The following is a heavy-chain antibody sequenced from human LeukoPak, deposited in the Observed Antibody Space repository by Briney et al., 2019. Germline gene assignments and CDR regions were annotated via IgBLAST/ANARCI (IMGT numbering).Heavy chain of an antibody. CDR3: ARHPELYFFDY. CDR2: ISYSGST. V-gene: IGHV4-59*08. CDR1: GASISSYY. D-gene: IGHD3-10*01. Sequence: PETLSLTCTVSGASISSYYWSWTRQPPGKGLEWIGYISYSGSTNYNPSLKSRVTISADTSKNQVSLTLSSVTAADTAVYYCARHPELYFFDYWGQGTLVTVSS. J-gene: IGHJ4*02.